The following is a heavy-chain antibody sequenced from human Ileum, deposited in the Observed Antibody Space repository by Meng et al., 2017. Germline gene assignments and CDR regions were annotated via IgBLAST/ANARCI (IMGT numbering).Heavy chain of an antibody. CDR1: AFTFRSYA. Sequence: PLAETGGVDVPRVRSSRLHKAASAFTFRSYAMHWIRQAPGKGLEWVAAISYNAGNIYYADSVNSRFTISRDNSQSTLYLQMHSLRTGDRAVYFCASLATSGWMTATVPFDFWGQGTLVTVSS. V-gene: IGHV3-30*03. J-gene: IGHJ4*02. CDR3: ASLATSGWMTATVPFDF. CDR2: ISYNAGNI. D-gene: IGHD2-21*02.